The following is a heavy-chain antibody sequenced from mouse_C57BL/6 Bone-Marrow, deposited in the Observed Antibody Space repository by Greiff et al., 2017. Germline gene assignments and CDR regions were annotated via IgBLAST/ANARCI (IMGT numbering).Heavy chain of an antibody. CDR3: ASPGLDGSYYAMDY. Sequence: VQLQQSGAELARPGASVKLSCKASGYTFTSYGISWVKQRTGQGLEWIGEIYPRSGNTYYNEKFKGKATLTADKSSSTAYMELRSLTSEDSAVYFCASPGLDGSYYAMDYWGQGTSVTVSS. J-gene: IGHJ4*01. D-gene: IGHD2-3*01. CDR2: IYPRSGNT. CDR1: GYTFTSYG. V-gene: IGHV1-81*01.